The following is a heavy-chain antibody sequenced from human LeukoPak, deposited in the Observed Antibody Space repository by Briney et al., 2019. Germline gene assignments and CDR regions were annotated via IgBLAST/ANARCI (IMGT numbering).Heavy chain of an antibody. J-gene: IGHJ4*02. CDR2: IWYDGSNK. CDR3: ARAPDYGWSYFDY. V-gene: IGHV3-33*01. D-gene: IGHD3-10*01. Sequence: PGGSLRLSCAASGFTFRSYGMHWVRQAPGKGLEWVAVIWYDGSNKYYADSVKGRFTISRDNSENTLYLQMNSLRAEDTAVYYCARAPDYGWSYFDYWGQGTLVTVSS. CDR1: GFTFRSYG.